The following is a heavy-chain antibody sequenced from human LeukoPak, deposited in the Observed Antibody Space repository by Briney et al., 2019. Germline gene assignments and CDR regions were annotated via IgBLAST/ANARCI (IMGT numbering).Heavy chain of an antibody. CDR3: AKDRGGGNLDFDY. CDR1: GFTFSSYA. CDR2: ISGSGGRT. J-gene: IGHJ4*02. V-gene: IGHV3-23*01. D-gene: IGHD2-15*01. Sequence: GSLRLSCAASGFTFSSYAMTWVRQAPGKGLEWVSVISGSGGRTYYADSVKGRFTISRDNSKNTLYLQMSSLRAEDTAVYYCAKDRGGGNLDFDYWGQGTLVTVS.